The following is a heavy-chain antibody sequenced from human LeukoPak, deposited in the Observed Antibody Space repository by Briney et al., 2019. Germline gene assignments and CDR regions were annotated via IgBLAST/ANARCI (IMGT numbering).Heavy chain of an antibody. Sequence: ASVTVSCKASGYTFTGYYMHWVRQAPGQGLEWMGWINPNSGGTNYAQKFQGRVTMTRDTSISAAYMELSRLRSDDTAVYYCARDFSRRGFDPWGQGTLVTVSS. V-gene: IGHV1-2*02. CDR3: ARDFSRRGFDP. D-gene: IGHD3-3*01. CDR1: GYTFTGYY. J-gene: IGHJ5*02. CDR2: INPNSGGT.